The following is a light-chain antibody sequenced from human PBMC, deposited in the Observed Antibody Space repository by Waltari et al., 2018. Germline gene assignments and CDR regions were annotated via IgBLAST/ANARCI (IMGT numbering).Light chain of an antibody. CDR1: QSLLYSEGYTY. J-gene: IGKJ1*01. Sequence: QSLLYSEGYTYLYWFQQRPGQSPRLLIYKVANRDPGVPDRFSCIGPGTDFTLKISRVEAEDVGVYYGMQGTHGPRTFGQGTKVEIK. CDR2: KVA. V-gene: IGKV2-30*01. CDR3: MQGTHGPRT.